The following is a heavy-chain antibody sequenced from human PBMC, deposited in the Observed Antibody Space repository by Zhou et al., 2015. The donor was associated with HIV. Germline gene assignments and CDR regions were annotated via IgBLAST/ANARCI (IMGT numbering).Heavy chain of an antibody. D-gene: IGHD2-2*02. V-gene: IGHV1-69*06. J-gene: IGHJ2*01. CDR2: IIPIFGTA. CDR3: AKREAPGYCSSTSCYTGWYFDL. Sequence: QVQLVQSGAEVKKPGSSVKVSCKASGGTFSSYAISWVRQAPGQGLEWMGGIIPIFGTANYAQKFQGRVTITADKSTSTAYMELSSLRSEDTAVYYCAKREAPGYCSSTSCYTGWYFDLWGRGTLVTVSS. CDR1: GGTFSSYA.